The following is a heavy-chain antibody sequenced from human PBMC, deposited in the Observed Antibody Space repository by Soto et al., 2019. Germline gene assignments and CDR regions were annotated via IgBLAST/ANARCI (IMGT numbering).Heavy chain of an antibody. V-gene: IGHV1-46*01. J-gene: IGHJ3*02. CDR1: GYTFTSYY. CDR3: AGVGMTNNAFVI. Sequence: QVQLVQSGAEVKKPGASVKVSCKASGYTFTSYYMHWVRQAPGQGLEWMGIINPSGGSTNYAQKFQGRVTMTGDTSRSTVDMELSSLRSEDTAVYYCAGVGMTNNAFVIWGQGTMVTVSS. CDR2: INPSGGST. D-gene: IGHD4-17*01.